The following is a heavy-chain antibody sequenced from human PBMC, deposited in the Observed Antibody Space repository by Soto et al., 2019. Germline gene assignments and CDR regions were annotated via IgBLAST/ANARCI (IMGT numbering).Heavy chain of an antibody. CDR3: ARGVNSGWFRGACDY. D-gene: IGHD6-19*01. Sequence: QVQLVQSGAEMRKPGSSVKVSCKASGGVFTNFAISWVRQAPGQGLEWIGGIIPIFYSTKYAQKFQDRVTLTADKITSTAYMELSNLTSDDTAVNYSARGVNSGWFRGACDYRGQGTSIGVSS. CDR2: IIPIFYST. V-gene: IGHV1-69*06. CDR1: GGVFTNFA. J-gene: IGHJ4*02.